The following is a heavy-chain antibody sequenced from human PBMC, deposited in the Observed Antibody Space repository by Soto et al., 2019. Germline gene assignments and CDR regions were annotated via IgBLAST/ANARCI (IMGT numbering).Heavy chain of an antibody. D-gene: IGHD1-1*01. CDR3: AKATATSGGAFEI. CDR1: VFICSSYD. V-gene: IGHV3-23*01. CDR2: ILVGGST. Sequence: PVGSLRLSCAFSVFICSSYDMSCVRQAPGKGLEWVSTILVGGSTHYEDSVKGRFTISRDTSKNTVYLQMNRLTGGDTAVYYCAKATATSGGAFEIYGQGTMVTVSS. J-gene: IGHJ3*02.